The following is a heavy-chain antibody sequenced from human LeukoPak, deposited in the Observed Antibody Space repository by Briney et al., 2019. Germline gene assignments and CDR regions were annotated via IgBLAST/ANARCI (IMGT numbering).Heavy chain of an antibody. J-gene: IGHJ4*02. CDR2: ISGSGGST. V-gene: IGHV3-23*01. CDR3: AKDHCSSTSCYYFDY. Sequence: PGGSLRLSCAASGFTFSSYAMSWVRQAPGKGLEWVSAISGSGGSTYYADSVKGRFTISRDNSKNTLYLQMNSLRAEDTAVYYCAKDHCSSTSCYYFDYWGQGTLVTVSS. D-gene: IGHD2-2*01. CDR1: GFTFSSYA.